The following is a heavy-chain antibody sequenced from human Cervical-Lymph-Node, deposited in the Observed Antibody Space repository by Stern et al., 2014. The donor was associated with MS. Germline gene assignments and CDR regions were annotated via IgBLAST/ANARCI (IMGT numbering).Heavy chain of an antibody. CDR3: AKTILTGYWYYLDS. CDR1: GFTFSSHS. CDR2: IWDDGSSK. V-gene: IGHV3-33*06. Sequence: QVQLVESGGGVVQPGRSLRLSCAASGFTFSSHSMHWVRQAPGKGLEWVAVIWDDGSSKYYGDSVKGRFTISRDNSRNTLYLQIDSLRTEDTAVYYCAKTILTGYWYYLDSWGLGTLVTVSS. D-gene: IGHD3-9*01. J-gene: IGHJ4*02.